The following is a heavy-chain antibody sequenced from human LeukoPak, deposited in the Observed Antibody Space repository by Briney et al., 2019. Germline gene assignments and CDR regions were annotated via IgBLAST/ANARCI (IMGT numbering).Heavy chain of an antibody. Sequence: PGGSLRLSCAASGFTFSSYAMSWVRQAPGKGLEWVSAISGSGGSTYYADSVKGRFTISRDNSKNTLYLQMNSLRAEDTAVYYCAKGRGSSGWYGNDYWGQGTLVTVSS. CDR3: AKGRGSSGWYGNDY. J-gene: IGHJ4*02. CDR1: GFTFSSYA. V-gene: IGHV3-23*01. CDR2: ISGSGGST. D-gene: IGHD6-19*01.